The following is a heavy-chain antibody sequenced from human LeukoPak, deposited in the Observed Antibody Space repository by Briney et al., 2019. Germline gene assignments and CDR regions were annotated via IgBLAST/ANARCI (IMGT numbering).Heavy chain of an antibody. V-gene: IGHV1-8*02. CDR3: TRGRFYYASGSYYIGRYWFDP. CDR1: GYTFTSYD. CDR2: MNHHSGHT. D-gene: IGHD3-10*01. J-gene: IGHJ5*02. Sequence: GASVKVSCKASGYTFTSYDINWVRQATGQGLEWVGWMNHHSGHTGYAQKFQGRVTMTTNTSINTAYMELSSLRSEDTAVYYCTRGRFYYASGSYYIGRYWFDPWGQGTLVTVSS.